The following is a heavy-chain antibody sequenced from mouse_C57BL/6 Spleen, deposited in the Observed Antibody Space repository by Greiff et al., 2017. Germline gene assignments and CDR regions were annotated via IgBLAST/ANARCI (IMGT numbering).Heavy chain of an antibody. D-gene: IGHD2-2*01. CDR2: IYPGDGDT. J-gene: IGHJ3*01. V-gene: IGHV1-80*01. CDR3: ARWGYDEAWFAY. CDR1: GYAFSSYW. Sequence: QVQLQQSGAELVKPGASVKISCKASGYAFSSYWMNWVKQRPGKGLEWIGQIYPGDGDTNYNGKFKGKARLTADKSSSTAYMQLSSLTSEDSAVYFCARWGYDEAWFAYWGQGTLVTVSA.